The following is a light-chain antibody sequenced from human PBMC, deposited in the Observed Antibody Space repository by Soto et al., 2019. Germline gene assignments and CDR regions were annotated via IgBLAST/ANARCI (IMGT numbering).Light chain of an antibody. CDR2: EVN. CDR3: HSHTGSDNAVV. Sequence: QSALTQPPSASGAPGQSVTISCTGTSSDVGGYNCVSWYQQHPGNAPKLMIYEVNKRPSGVPDRFSGSKSGNTASLTVSGLQAEDEADSYCHSHTGSDNAVVFGGGTKVTVL. J-gene: IGLJ2*01. CDR1: SSDVGGYNC. V-gene: IGLV2-8*01.